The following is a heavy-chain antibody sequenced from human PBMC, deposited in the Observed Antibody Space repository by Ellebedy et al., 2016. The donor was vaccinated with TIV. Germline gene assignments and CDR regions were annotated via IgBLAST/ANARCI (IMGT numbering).Heavy chain of an antibody. CDR2: INPSGGST. V-gene: IGHV1-46*01. D-gene: IGHD6-13*01. J-gene: IGHJ4*02. CDR1: GYTFTSYY. Sequence: AASVKVSCKASGYTFTSYYMHWVRHAPGQGLEWMGIINPSGGSTRYAQKFQGRVTMTRDTSTSTVYMELSSLRSEDTAVYYCARGGWQQLVLGDLSGYWGQGTLVTVSS. CDR3: ARGGWQQLVLGDLSGY.